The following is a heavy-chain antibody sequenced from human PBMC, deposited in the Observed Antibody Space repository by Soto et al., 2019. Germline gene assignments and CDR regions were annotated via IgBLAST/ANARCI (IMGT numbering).Heavy chain of an antibody. Sequence: PSETLSLTCTVSGDSISSSNYYWGWIRQPPGKGLEWVGSIYYSGTTYYNPSLKSRVTVSVDTSKNQFSLKLSSMTAADTAMFYCVRHRGIAAAPHYWGQGTLVTVSS. CDR3: VRHRGIAAAPHY. D-gene: IGHD6-13*01. J-gene: IGHJ4*02. V-gene: IGHV4-39*01. CDR2: IYYSGTT. CDR1: GDSISSSNYY.